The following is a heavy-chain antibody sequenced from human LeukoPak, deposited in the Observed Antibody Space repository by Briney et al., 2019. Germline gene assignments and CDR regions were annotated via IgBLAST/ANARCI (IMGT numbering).Heavy chain of an antibody. D-gene: IGHD6-13*01. V-gene: IGHV3-73*01. CDR1: GFTFSGSA. J-gene: IGHJ4*02. CDR2: IRSKANSYAT. Sequence: PGGSLKLSCAASGFTFSGSAMHWVRQASGKGLEWVGRIRSKANSYATAYAASVKGRFTISRGDSKNTAYLQMNSLKTEDTAVYYCTAYIAAAGTGGDYWGQGTLVTVSS. CDR3: TAYIAAAGTGGDY.